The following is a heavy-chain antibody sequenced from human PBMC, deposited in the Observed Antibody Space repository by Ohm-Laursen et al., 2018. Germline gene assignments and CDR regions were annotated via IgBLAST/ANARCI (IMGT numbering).Heavy chain of an antibody. V-gene: IGHV3-21*04. D-gene: IGHD3-3*01. CDR2: ISSSRSYI. CDR1: GFTFSSYS. CDR3: AKGPTIFGVVIIREYYYGMDV. Sequence: SLRLSCAASGFTFSSYSMNSVGQAPGTGLAWVSSISSSRSYIYYADSVKGRFTISRDNSKNTLYLQMNSLTAEDTAVYYCAKGPTIFGVVIIREYYYGMDVWGQGTTVTVSS. J-gene: IGHJ6*02.